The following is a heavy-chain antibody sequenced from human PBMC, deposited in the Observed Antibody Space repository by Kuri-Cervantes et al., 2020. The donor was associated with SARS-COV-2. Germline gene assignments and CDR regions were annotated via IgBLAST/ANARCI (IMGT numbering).Heavy chain of an antibody. J-gene: IGHJ4*02. D-gene: IGHD3-3*01. CDR2: IYYSGST. CDR1: GGSISSYY. Sequence: GSLRLSCTVSGGSISSYYWSWIRQPPGKGLEWIGYIYYSGSTNYNPSLKSRVTISVDTSKDQFSLKLSSVTASDTAVYYCARQVENVRFLERLQGDYWGQGTLVTVSS. V-gene: IGHV4-59*08. CDR3: ARQVENVRFLERLQGDY.